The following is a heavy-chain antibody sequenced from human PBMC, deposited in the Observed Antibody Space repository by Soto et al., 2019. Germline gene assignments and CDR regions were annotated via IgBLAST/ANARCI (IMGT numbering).Heavy chain of an antibody. V-gene: IGHV1-24*01. J-gene: IGHJ5*02. CDR3: ATAYSSGSSRFDP. CDR1: GYPLTELS. Sequence: GSVKVSFKVSGYPLTELSMHLVRQAPGKGLEWVGGLDHQSGDTPYSQKFQGRVTMTKHTSRSTAYMELSSLRSEDTAGYYCATAYSSGSSRFDPWGQGTMVTVSS. CDR2: LDHQSGDT. D-gene: IGHD5-18*01.